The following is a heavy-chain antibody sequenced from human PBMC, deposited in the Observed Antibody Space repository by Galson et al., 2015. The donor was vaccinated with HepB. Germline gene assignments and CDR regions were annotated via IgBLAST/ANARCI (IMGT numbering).Heavy chain of an antibody. J-gene: IGHJ4*02. V-gene: IGHV3-23*01. CDR3: AKANYSDV. D-gene: IGHD4/OR15-4a*01. CDR2: ISSSGGST. CDR1: GFTFSSYA. Sequence: SLRLSCAASGFTFSSYAMNWVRQAPGKGLEWVSDISSSGGSTYYADSVKGRFTISRDNSQNTLYLQMNNLRADDTAVYYCAKANYSDVWGQGTLVIVSS.